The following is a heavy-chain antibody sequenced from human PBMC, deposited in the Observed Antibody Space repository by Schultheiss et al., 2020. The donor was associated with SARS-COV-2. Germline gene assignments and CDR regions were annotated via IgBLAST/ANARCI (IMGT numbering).Heavy chain of an antibody. J-gene: IGHJ4*02. D-gene: IGHD3-22*01. V-gene: IGHV3-33*06. CDR2: IWYDGSNK. CDR1: GFTFSNYG. CDR3: AKGAPYYYDSSGYSDY. Sequence: GESLKISCAASGFTFSNYGMHWVRQAPGKGLDWVAVIWYDGSNKYYADSVKGRFTISRDNSKNTLYLQMNSLRAEDTAVYYCAKGAPYYYDSSGYSDYWGQGTLVTVSS.